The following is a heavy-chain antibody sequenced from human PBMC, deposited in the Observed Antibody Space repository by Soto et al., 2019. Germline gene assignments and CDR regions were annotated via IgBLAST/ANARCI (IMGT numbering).Heavy chain of an antibody. V-gene: IGHV2-5*02. CDR3: AHRSRGYAYYFDQ. Sequence: QITLKESGPTLVKPTQTLTLTCSFSGFSLSTRGVGVGWIRQPPGKALEWLALMFWDDDKWYSQSLRSRLTITEDTSKHQVVLTMNNMDPVDTATYYCAHRSRGYAYYFDQWGQGTLGTVSS. D-gene: IGHD5-12*01. CDR1: GFSLSTRGVG. J-gene: IGHJ4*02. CDR2: MFWDDDK.